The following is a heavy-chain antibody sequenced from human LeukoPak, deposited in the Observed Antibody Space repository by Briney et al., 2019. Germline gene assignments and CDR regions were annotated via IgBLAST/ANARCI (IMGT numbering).Heavy chain of an antibody. J-gene: IGHJ4*02. D-gene: IGHD5-18*01. CDR3: ARDGNSYGYDY. Sequence: GGSLRLSCAASGFTFSSYWMSWVRQAPGKGLKRVANINQDGSEKYYVDSVKGRFTLSRDNAKNSLYLQMNSLRAEDTAVYYCARDGNSYGYDYWGQGTLVTVSS. CDR2: INQDGSEK. CDR1: GFTFSSYW. V-gene: IGHV3-7*01.